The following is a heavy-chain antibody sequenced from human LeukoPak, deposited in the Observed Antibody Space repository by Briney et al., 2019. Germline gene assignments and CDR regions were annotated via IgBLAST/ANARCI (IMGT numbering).Heavy chain of an antibody. CDR2: ITSSGNYI. V-gene: IGHV3-21*06. D-gene: IGHD4-23*01. J-gene: IGHJ6*02. CDR1: GFTFSSYS. Sequence: GGSLRLSCAASGFTFSSYSMNWARQAPGKGLEWVSFITSSGNYIYYADSVKGRLTISRDNAKNSLFLQMNSLRAEDTAVYYCARDAGNSAYYYNYAMDVWGQGTTVTVSS. CDR3: ARDAGNSAYYYNYAMDV.